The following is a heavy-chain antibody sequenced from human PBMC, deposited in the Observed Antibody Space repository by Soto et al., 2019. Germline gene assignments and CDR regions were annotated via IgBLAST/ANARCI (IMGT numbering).Heavy chain of an antibody. J-gene: IGHJ4*02. CDR2: VWADGTTE. D-gene: IGHD3-3*02. Sequence: QVQLLESGGGVVQPGRSLRLSCTVSAFSFSTYGMHWVRQAPGKGLEWVTIVWADGTTEYYADSVRGRFTISRDKYENTLYLQTNSLRAEDTAVYYCATGRPGPVSTFPLFEYWGQGTLVTVSS. CDR1: AFSFSTYG. V-gene: IGHV3-33*01. CDR3: ATGRPGPVSTFPLFEY.